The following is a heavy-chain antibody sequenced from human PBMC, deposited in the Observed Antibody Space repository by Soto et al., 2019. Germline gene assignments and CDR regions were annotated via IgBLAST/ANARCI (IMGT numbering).Heavy chain of an antibody. CDR2: ITPLFATV. D-gene: IGHD5-18*01. J-gene: IGHJ4*02. CDR3: ARGGRGYSLAPRYYFDY. CDR1: GGSFSSNP. V-gene: IGHV1-69*01. Sequence: QVQLVQSGSEVKKPGSSVKVSCKASGGSFSSNPLSWVRQAPGQGLEWTAGITPLFATVRYAQKFQGRVTITADESTNTAYMELASLRSDDTAVYFCARGGRGYSLAPRYYFDYWGQGTLVTVTS.